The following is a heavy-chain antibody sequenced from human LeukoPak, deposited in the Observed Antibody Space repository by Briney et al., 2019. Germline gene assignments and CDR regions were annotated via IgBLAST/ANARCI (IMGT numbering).Heavy chain of an antibody. CDR1: GFTFSSGW. J-gene: IGHJ5*02. CDR3: TRDRLGFAP. CDR2: IDSDGITT. V-gene: IGHV3-74*01. Sequence: GGSLRLACAASGFTFSSGWMHWVRQAPGKWLVWVSPIDSDGITTSYADSVKGRFTISRDNAKNTLYLQMHSLRVEDTAVYYCTRDRLGFAPWGQGTLVTVSS.